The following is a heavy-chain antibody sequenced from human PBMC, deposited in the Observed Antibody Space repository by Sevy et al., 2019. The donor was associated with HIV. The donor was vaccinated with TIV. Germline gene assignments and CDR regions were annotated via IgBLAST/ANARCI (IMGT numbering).Heavy chain of an antibody. J-gene: IGHJ4*02. CDR2: IKEDGSGR. D-gene: IGHD6-6*01. V-gene: IGHV3-7*01. Sequence: GGSLRLSCAASGFTFGSYWMTWVRQAPGKGLEWVANIKEDGSGRFHVNSGRGRFTVSRDNAKKTLYLQMNNLRGEDTALYYCARLYSSSSGRGLDNWGQGALVTVSS. CDR3: ARLYSSSSGRGLDN. CDR1: GFTFGSYW.